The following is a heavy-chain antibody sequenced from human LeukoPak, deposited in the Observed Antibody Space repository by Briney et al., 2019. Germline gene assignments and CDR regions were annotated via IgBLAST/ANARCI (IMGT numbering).Heavy chain of an antibody. CDR1: GYTFTSYG. CDR2: ISVYNGNT. V-gene: IGHV1-18*01. Sequence: ASVKVSCKASGYTFTSYGISWVRQAPGQGLEWMGWISVYNGNTNYAQKLQGRVTMTTDTSTSTAYMELRSLRSDDTAVYYCARAGYDILTGYYYYFDYWGQGTLVTVSS. J-gene: IGHJ4*02. CDR3: ARAGYDILTGYYYYFDY. D-gene: IGHD3-9*01.